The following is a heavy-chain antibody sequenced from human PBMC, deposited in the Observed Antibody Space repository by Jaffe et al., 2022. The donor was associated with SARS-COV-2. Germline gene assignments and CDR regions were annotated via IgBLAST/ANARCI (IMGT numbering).Heavy chain of an antibody. CDR3: ASQMAGTGQHRLYYYGMDV. J-gene: IGHJ6*02. CDR2: IYYSGST. CDR1: GGSISSSSYY. Sequence: QLQLQESGPGLVKPSETLSLTCTVSGGSISSSSYYWGWIRQPPGKGLEWIGSIYYSGSTYYNPSLKSRVTISVDTSKNQFSLKLSSVTAADTAVYYCASQMAGTGQHRLYYYGMDVWGQGTTVTVSS. D-gene: IGHD6-19*01. V-gene: IGHV4-39*01.